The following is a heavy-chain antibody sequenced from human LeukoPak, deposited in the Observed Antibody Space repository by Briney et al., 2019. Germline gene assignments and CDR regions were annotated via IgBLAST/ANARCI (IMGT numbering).Heavy chain of an antibody. V-gene: IGHV3-23*01. J-gene: IGHJ4*02. CDR1: GFTFNSYA. CDR3: AKDTVRGDGYWEFDY. Sequence: GGSLRLSCAASGFTFNSYAMTWVRQAPGKGLEWVSGILRSGGDRYYSDSVKGRFTVSRDNSKNTLYLQMNSLRVDDTAIHYCAKDTVRGDGYWEFDYWGQGTLVTVSS. CDR2: ILRSGGDR. D-gene: IGHD2-21*01.